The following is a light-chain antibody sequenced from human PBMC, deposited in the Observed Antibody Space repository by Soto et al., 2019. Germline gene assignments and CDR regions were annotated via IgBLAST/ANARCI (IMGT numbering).Light chain of an antibody. CDR3: QQYYTAQLT. Sequence: EIVLTQSPGTLSLSPGERATLSCRASQSVSSSYLAWYQQRPRQPPKLLIYWASTRESGVPDRFSGSGSGTDFTLTISSLQAEDVAVYYCQQYYTAQLTFGPGTKVDIK. J-gene: IGKJ3*01. CDR2: WAS. CDR1: QSVSSSY. V-gene: IGKV4-1*01.